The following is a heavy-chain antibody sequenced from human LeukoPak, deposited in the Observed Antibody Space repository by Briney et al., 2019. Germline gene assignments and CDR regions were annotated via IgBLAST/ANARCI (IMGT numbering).Heavy chain of an antibody. Sequence: ASVKVSCKASGYTFSRYGISWVRQAPGQGLEWMGWISAYNGNTNYAQKLQGRVTMTTDTPTSTAYMELRSLRSDDTAVYYCARSLFLGGDYYDSSGYHDAFDIWGQGTMVTVSS. D-gene: IGHD3-22*01. CDR3: ARSLFLGGDYYDSSGYHDAFDI. CDR2: ISAYNGNT. J-gene: IGHJ3*02. CDR1: GYTFSRYG. V-gene: IGHV1-18*01.